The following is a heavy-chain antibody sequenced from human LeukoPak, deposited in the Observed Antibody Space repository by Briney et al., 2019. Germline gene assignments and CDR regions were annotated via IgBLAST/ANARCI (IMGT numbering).Heavy chain of an antibody. J-gene: IGHJ6*02. D-gene: IGHD2-21*02. V-gene: IGHV3-66*01. CDR3: ARGGVTRGYYYYGMDV. CDR1: GFTVSSNY. Sequence: PGGSLRLSCAASGFTVSSNYMNWVRQAPGKGLEWASVIYSGGSTYYADSVKGRFTISRDNSKNTLYLQMNSLRAEDTAVYYCARGGVTRGYYYYGMDVWGQGTTVTVSS. CDR2: IYSGGST.